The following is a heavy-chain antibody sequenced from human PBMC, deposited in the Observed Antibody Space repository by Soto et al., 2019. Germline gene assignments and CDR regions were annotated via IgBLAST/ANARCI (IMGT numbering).Heavy chain of an antibody. J-gene: IGHJ4*02. V-gene: IGHV3-23*01. CDR1: GFTFTNYA. D-gene: IGHD4-17*01. Sequence: PGGSLRLSCAASGFTFTNYAMNWVRQAPGKGLEWVSGISGSGGSTYYADSVKGRFTISRDNSKNTLYLQMNSLRAEDTAVYYCAGLHYAGFDYWGQGTLVTVSS. CDR3: AGLHYAGFDY. CDR2: ISGSGGST.